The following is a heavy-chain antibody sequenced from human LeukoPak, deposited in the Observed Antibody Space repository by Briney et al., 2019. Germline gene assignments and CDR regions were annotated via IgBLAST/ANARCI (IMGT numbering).Heavy chain of an antibody. CDR1: GFITSSYW. CDR2: LRQVGMIQ. D-gene: IGHD1/OR15-1a*01. J-gene: IGHJ4*02. V-gene: IGHV3-7*01. CDR3: LVTTRSRGFDY. Sequence: PGGFLSLSCAASGFITSSYWMSWVRQAPGKGLEGVAKLRQVGMIQDNVDSVKGRFTTSRNNPKNPVYLQRSSLRAEDTAVYYCLVTTRSRGFDYWGQGALVTVSS.